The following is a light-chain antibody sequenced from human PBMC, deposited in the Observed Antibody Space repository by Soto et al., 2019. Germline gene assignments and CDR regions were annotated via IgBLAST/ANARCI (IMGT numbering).Light chain of an antibody. Sequence: SALTQPASVSGSPGQSITISCTGTSSDVGSYNLVSWYQQHPGKAPKLMIYEGSKRPSGVSNRVSGSKSGNTASLTISGLQAEDEADYYCCSYAGSSTVVFGGGTKLTV. CDR1: SSDVGSYNL. CDR3: CSYAGSSTVV. V-gene: IGLV2-23*01. J-gene: IGLJ2*01. CDR2: EGS.